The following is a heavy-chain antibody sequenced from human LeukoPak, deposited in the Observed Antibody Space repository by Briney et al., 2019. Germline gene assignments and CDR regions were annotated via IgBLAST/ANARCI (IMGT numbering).Heavy chain of an antibody. J-gene: IGHJ5*02. V-gene: IGHV4-39*01. D-gene: IGHD4-17*01. CDR3: ARHEHSASFYGLSWFDP. CDR2: MYHSGST. CDR1: GDSISSTGYY. Sequence: SETLSLTCTVSGDSISSTGYYWGWIRQPPGKGLEWIASMYHSGSTYYNPSPKSRVTISVDTSKNQLSLKLSSVTAADTSIYYCARHEHSASFYGLSWFDPWGQGTLVTVSS.